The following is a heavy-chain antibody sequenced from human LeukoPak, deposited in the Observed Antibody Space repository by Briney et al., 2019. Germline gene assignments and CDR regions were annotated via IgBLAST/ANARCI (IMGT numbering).Heavy chain of an antibody. CDR1: GFTFSSYW. CDR2: IKQDGSDK. J-gene: IGHJ5*02. Sequence: TGGSLRLSCAASGFTFSSYWMSWVRQAPGRGLEWLANIKQDGSDKYYVGSVKGRFTISRDNAKNTLFLQINSLRAEDTAVYYCARDFLGGVAVARNWFDPWGQGTLVTVSS. V-gene: IGHV3-7*01. D-gene: IGHD6-19*01. CDR3: ARDFLGGVAVARNWFDP.